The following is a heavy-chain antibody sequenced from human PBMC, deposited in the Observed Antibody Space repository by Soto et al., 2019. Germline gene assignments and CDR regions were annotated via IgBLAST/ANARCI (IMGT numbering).Heavy chain of an antibody. CDR2: MNAGVGNT. CDR1: GYTFTDYA. CDR3: ARDTGYTFGSLNY. J-gene: IGHJ4*02. V-gene: IGHV1-3*01. D-gene: IGHD5-18*01. Sequence: HVELVQSGADVKKPGASVTISCKASGYTFTDYALHWVRQAPGQRLEWMGWMNAGVGNTLYSQKFQGRNTITRDTTASTAYMELNSLKSEDTAIYYCARDTGYTFGSLNYWGPGTLVTVSS.